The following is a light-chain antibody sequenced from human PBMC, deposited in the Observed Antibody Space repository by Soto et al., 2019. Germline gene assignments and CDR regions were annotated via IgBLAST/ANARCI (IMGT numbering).Light chain of an antibody. CDR2: EAT. Sequence: DIQMTQSPSTLSASVGDRVTITCRASQSISTWVAWYQQKPGKAPKLLIFEATTLETGFPSRFSGSGSGTDFPLTITSLQHDDLATYCCQQYSTYWTFGQGTKVEV. CDR3: QQYSTYWT. J-gene: IGKJ1*01. CDR1: QSISTW. V-gene: IGKV1-5*01.